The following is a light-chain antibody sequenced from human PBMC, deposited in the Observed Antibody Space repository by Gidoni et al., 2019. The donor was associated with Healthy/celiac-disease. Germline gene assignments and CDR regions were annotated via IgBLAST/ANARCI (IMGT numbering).Light chain of an antibody. Sequence: DIQMTQSPSSLSAPVGDRVTITCRASQSISSFLNWYQQKPGKAPKLLIYAASSLQSGVPSRFSGSGSGTDFTIPISSLQPEDFATYYCQQGYSTPVTVGGXTKVEIK. J-gene: IGKJ4*02. V-gene: IGKV1-39*01. CDR1: QSISSF. CDR2: AAS. CDR3: QQGYSTPVT.